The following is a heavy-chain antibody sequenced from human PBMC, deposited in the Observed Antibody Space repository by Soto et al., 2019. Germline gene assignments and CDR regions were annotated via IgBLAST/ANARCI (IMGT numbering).Heavy chain of an antibody. Sequence: SETLSLTCTVSGGSMSYGGFSWSWIRQSPGKGLEWIGYISRLDNPYFHPSFKSRVHMSIDRSRNQFYLNLSSMTAADRAVYYCARDAYYDSSGYTVDYWGQGTLVTVSS. V-gene: IGHV4-30-2*06. CDR2: ISRLDNP. CDR3: ARDAYYDSSGYTVDY. J-gene: IGHJ4*02. CDR1: GGSMSYGGFS. D-gene: IGHD3-22*01.